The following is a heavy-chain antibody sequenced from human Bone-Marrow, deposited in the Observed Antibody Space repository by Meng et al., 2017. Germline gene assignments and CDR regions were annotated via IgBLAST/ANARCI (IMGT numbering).Heavy chain of an antibody. D-gene: IGHD1-26*01. CDR1: GGSVSSGSCC. V-gene: IGHV4-61*02. CDR3: ARNSGGSYGAFDI. CDR2: IYTSGST. Sequence: SETLSLTCTVSGGSVSSGSCCWSWIRQPAGKGLEWIGRIYTSGSTNYNPSLKSRVTMSVDTSKNQFSLKLSSVTAADTAVYYCARNSGGSYGAFDIWGQGTMVTVSS. J-gene: IGHJ3*02.